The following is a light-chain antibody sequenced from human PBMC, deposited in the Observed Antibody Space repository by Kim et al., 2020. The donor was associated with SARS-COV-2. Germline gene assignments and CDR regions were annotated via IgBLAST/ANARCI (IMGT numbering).Light chain of an antibody. CDR2: GAS. J-gene: IGKJ2*01. CDR1: QRVRSS. CDR3: QQYGFSPNT. Sequence: SLAPEEEATLSCRATQRVRSSLAWYQQKPGQAPRLLIHGASSRATGIPDRFSGSGSGTDFTLTISRLEPEDFAVYYCQQYGFSPNTFGQGTKLEI. V-gene: IGKV3-20*01.